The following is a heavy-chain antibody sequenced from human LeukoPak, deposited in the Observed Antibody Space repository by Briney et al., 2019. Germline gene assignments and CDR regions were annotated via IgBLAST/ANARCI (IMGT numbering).Heavy chain of an antibody. V-gene: IGHV3-49*04. Sequence: PGRSLRLSCTASGFTFGDYAMSWVRQDPGKGLEWVGFIRSKAYGGTTEYAASVKGRFTISRDDSKSIAYLQVNSLKTEDTAVYYCSRVRGYSYGYGDYWGQGTLVTVSA. CDR3: SRVRGYSYGYGDY. CDR2: IRSKAYGGTT. CDR1: GFTFGDYA. J-gene: IGHJ4*02. D-gene: IGHD5-18*01.